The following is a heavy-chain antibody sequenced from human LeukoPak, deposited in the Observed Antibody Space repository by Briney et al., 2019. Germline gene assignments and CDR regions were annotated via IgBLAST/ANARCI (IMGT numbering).Heavy chain of an antibody. CDR2: IYHSGST. Sequence: ASETLSLTCTVSGGSISSGGYYWSWIRQPPGKGLEWIGYIYHSGSTYYNPSLKSRVTISVDRSKNQFSLKLSSVTAADTAVYYCARGPGIAAAVSSWGQGTLVTVSS. D-gene: IGHD6-13*01. CDR1: GGSISSGGYY. J-gene: IGHJ5*02. V-gene: IGHV4-30-2*01. CDR3: ARGPGIAAAVSS.